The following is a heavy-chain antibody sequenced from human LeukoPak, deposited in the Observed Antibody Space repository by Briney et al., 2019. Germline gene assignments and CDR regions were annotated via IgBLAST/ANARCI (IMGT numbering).Heavy chain of an antibody. J-gene: IGHJ4*02. D-gene: IGHD2-21*02. CDR3: ATFDGLTAISD. CDR2: IDSRSNYI. CDR1: GFIFSNYY. V-gene: IGHV3-21*01. Sequence: GGSLRLSCAASGFIFSNYYMNWVRQAPGKGLDWVSSIDSRSNYIHYADSVKGRFTISRDNAKNSLYLQMNSLRVEDTAVYYCATFDGLTAISDWGQGTLVTVSS.